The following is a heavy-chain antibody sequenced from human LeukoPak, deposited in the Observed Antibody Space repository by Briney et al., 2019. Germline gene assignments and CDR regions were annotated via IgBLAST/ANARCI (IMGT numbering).Heavy chain of an antibody. CDR2: ISVSGTI. CDR3: ATAPRGASDYIDV. CDR1: AFSLSTYS. V-gene: IGHV3-48*01. D-gene: IGHD1-26*01. Sequence: SGGSLRLSCAASAFSLSTYSMNWVRQTPGKGLEWLSHISVSGTIHYADSVKGRFSISRDNYRNSVSLQVNRLRVGDTGVYFCATAPRGASDYIDVWGRRTTVSVSS. J-gene: IGHJ6*03.